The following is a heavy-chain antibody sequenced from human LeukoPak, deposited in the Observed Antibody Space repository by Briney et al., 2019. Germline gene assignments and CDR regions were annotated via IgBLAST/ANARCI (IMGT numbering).Heavy chain of an antibody. D-gene: IGHD6-19*01. Sequence: GGSLRLSCAASGFTFSSYGMHWVREAPGKGLEWVAVISYDGSNKYYADSVKGRFTISRDNSKNTLYLQMNSPRAEDTAVYYCARSSGWPYYYYGMDVWGQGTTVTVSS. V-gene: IGHV3-30*03. CDR2: ISYDGSNK. CDR3: ARSSGWPYYYYGMDV. J-gene: IGHJ6*02. CDR1: GFTFSSYG.